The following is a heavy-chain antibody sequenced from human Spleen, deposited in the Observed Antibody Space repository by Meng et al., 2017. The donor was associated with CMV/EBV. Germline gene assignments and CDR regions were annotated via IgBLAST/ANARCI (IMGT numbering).Heavy chain of an antibody. CDR1: GFTLREIS. CDR3: ATLSRLLGGGWFDP. V-gene: IGHV1-24*01. J-gene: IGHJ5*02. Sequence: ALVKVSCKVSGFTLREISIHWVRQAPGIGLEWMGGFDPEPGETIYAPKFQGRVTMTEDTSTDTAYMELSSLTSDDTAVYYCATLSRLLGGGWFDPWGQGTLVTVSS. D-gene: IGHD2-15*01. CDR2: FDPEPGET.